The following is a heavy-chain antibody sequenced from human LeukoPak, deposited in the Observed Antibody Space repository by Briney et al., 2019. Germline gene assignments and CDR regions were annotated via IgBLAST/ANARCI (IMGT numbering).Heavy chain of an antibody. CDR3: ARHGDNSFSGVVGGDFDY. Sequence: SETLSLTRTVSGGSISSSSYYWGWIRQPPGRGLEWIGSIYYSGSTYYNPSLKSRVTISVDTSKNQFSLKLSSVTAADTAVYYCARHGDNSFSGVVGGDFDYWGQGTLVTVSS. CDR1: GGSISSSSYY. J-gene: IGHJ4*02. CDR2: IYYSGST. V-gene: IGHV4-39*01. D-gene: IGHD3-3*01.